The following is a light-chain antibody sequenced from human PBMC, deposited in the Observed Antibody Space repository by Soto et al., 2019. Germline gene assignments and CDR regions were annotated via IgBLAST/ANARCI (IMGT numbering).Light chain of an antibody. J-gene: IGLJ1*01. V-gene: IGLV1-40*01. CDR2: GNS. CDR1: SSNIGTGSD. CDR3: QSSDSRLSGSDV. Sequence: QSVLTQPPSVSGAPGQRVTISCTGSSSNIGTGSDLHWYQQLPGTAPKLLIYGNSNRPSGVPDRFSGSKSGTSASLAITGLQADDEADYYCQSSDSRLSGSDVFGTGTKVTVL.